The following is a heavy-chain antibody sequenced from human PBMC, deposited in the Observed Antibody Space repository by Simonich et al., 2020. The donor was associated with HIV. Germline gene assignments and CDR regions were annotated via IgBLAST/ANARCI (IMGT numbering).Heavy chain of an antibody. J-gene: IGHJ4*02. CDR1: GFTFSSYA. Sequence: QVQLVESGGGVVQPGRSLRLSCAASGFTFSSYAMHWVRQAPGKGQEWVAVISYDGSNKYYADSMKGRVTISRDNSKNTLYLQMNSLRAEDTAVYYCASGGSISSVWADDYWGQGTLVTVSS. V-gene: IGHV3-30*07. CDR2: ISYDGSNK. CDR3: ASGGSISSVWADDY. D-gene: IGHD3-16*01.